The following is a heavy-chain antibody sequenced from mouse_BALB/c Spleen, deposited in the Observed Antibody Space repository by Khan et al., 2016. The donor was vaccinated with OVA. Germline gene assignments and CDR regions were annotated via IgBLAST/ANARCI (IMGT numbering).Heavy chain of an antibody. D-gene: IGHD1-1*01. CDR1: GYSITSNYA. Sequence: EVKLLESGPGLVKPSQSLSLTCTVNGYSITSNYAWNWIRQFPGNKLEWMGYISYSSSTNYNPSLKSRLSITRDTSKNQFFLLLHSVTTEDSATDDGARGKYYGYALDYWGQGTSVTVSS. V-gene: IGHV3-2*02. J-gene: IGHJ4*01. CDR3: ARGKYYGYALDY. CDR2: ISYSSST.